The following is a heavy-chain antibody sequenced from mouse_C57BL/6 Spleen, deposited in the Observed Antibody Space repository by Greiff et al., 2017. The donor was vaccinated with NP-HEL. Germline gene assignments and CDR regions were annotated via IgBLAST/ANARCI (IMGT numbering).Heavy chain of an antibody. Sequence: QVQLKQSGAELVRPGASVTLSCKASGYTFTDYEMHWVKQTPVHGLEWIGAIDPETGGTAYNQKFKGKAILTADKSSSTAYMELRSLTSEDSAVYYCTYYYGSSYLFDYWGQGTTLTVSS. D-gene: IGHD1-1*01. CDR1: GYTFTDYE. J-gene: IGHJ2*01. CDR3: TYYYGSSYLFDY. V-gene: IGHV1-15*01. CDR2: IDPETGGT.